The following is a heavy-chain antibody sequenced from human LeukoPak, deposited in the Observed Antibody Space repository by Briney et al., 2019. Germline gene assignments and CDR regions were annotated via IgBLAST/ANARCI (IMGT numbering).Heavy chain of an antibody. J-gene: IGHJ4*02. CDR2: ISGDGGST. V-gene: IGHV3-23*01. CDR3: AKRPDCSTTNCFRFEY. CDR1: GFTFSTYA. Sequence: GGSLRLSCAASGFTFSTYAMSWVRQAPGQGLEWVSSISGDGGSTYYAESVKGRFTISRDNSKNTLYLQMNSLRAEDTAVYYCAKRPDCSTTNCFRFEYWGQGTLVTVSS. D-gene: IGHD2-2*01.